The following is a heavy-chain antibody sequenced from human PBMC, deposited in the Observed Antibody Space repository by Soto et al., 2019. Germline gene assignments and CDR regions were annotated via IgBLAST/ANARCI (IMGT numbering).Heavy chain of an antibody. Sequence: EVQLVESGGGLVQPGGSLRLACAASGFSVSDNYMNWVRQAPGKGLEWVSVIFSGGSTYYADSVKGRFTISRHNSENTLYLQMSTLRVEDTAVYHCKSRDYWGRGTLVTVSS. CDR3: KSRDY. CDR1: GFSVSDNY. J-gene: IGHJ4*02. CDR2: IFSGGST. V-gene: IGHV3-53*04.